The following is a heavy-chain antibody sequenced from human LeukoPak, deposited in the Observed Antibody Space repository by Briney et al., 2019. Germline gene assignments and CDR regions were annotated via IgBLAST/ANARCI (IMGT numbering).Heavy chain of an antibody. Sequence: GTSLQISSKGSGSSFTSYWIGWGRRMPGKGGEWMGIIYPGDSDTRYSPSFQGQVTISANKSITTAYLQWSSLKASDTAMYYCARLYGNDEFDYWGQGTLVTVSS. J-gene: IGHJ4*02. V-gene: IGHV5-51*01. CDR3: ARLYGNDEFDY. CDR2: IYPGDSDT. CDR1: GSSFTSYW. D-gene: IGHD4-17*01.